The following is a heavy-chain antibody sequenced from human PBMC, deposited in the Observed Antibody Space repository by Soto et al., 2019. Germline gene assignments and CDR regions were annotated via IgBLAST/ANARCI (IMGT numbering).Heavy chain of an antibody. J-gene: IGHJ6*02. V-gene: IGHV4-4*07. CDR3: ARDLSGTGLDI. Sequence: PXGTLSLPFNVSGDSIGRFYGSWIRQSADKGLEWIGRVYSTGGTAYNPALKGRGTISLDRSNNHVSLEMNSVTAADTAVYFCARDLSGTGLDIWGRGTRVTVS. CDR1: GDSIGRFY. CDR2: VYSTGGT. D-gene: IGHD1-26*01.